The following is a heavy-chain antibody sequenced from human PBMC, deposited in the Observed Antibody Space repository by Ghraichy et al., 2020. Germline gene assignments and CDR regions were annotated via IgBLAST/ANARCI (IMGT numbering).Heavy chain of an antibody. CDR1: GVSVSSNQ. D-gene: IGHD2-21*01. V-gene: IGHV3-53*01. Sequence: GGSLRLSCAASGVSVSSNQMAWVRQAPGKGLEWVSILYSDGSGFYADTVRGRFTISSDESKNTLYLQLNSLRAEETAVYYCARDRRYCGNNCYLYYYYGMDLWGRGTTITVPS. CDR3: ARDRRYCGNNCYLYYYYGMDL. CDR2: LYSDGSG. J-gene: IGHJ6*02.